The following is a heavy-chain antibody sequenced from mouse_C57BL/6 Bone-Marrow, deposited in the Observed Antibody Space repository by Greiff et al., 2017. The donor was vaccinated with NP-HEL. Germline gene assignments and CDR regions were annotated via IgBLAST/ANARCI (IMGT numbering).Heavy chain of an antibody. CDR2: IDPENGDT. CDR1: GFNIKDDY. D-gene: IGHD1-1*01. J-gene: IGHJ4*01. CDR3: TTGGSSPYAMYY. Sequence: EVQLQQSGAALVRPGASVKLSCTVSGFNIKDDYMHWVKQRPEQGLEWIGWIDPENGDTEYASKFQGKATITADTSSNTAYLQLSSLTSEDTAVYYCTTGGSSPYAMYYWGQGTSVTVSS. V-gene: IGHV14-4*01.